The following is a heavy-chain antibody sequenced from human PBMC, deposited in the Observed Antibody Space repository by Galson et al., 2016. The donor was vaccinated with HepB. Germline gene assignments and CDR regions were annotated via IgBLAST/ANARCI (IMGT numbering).Heavy chain of an antibody. CDR1: GGSITSFNHY. V-gene: IGHV4-39*01. CDR3: ARQGAGGWYVEAAFDL. CDR2: IYYRGGT. D-gene: IGHD6-19*01. Sequence: SETLSLTCTVSGGSITSFNHYWGWIRQPPGKGLEWIGSIYYRGGTYYNPSLKSRVAISVDTSRSQLSLELRSVTAADTAVYYCARQGAGGWYVEAAFDLWGQGTVVTVSS. J-gene: IGHJ3*01.